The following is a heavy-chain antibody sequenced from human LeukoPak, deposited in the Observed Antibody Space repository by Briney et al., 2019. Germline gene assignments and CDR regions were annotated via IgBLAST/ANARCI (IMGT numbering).Heavy chain of an antibody. D-gene: IGHD2-8*01. J-gene: IGHJ4*02. Sequence: EPSQTLSLTCTVSGGSINSGGYYWSWIRQHPGKGLEWIGYIYYSGSTYYNPSLKSRVTISVDTSKNQFSLKLSSVTAADTAVYYCARARLGYCTNGVCYGLDYWGQGTLVTVSS. CDR3: ARARLGYCTNGVCYGLDY. V-gene: IGHV4-31*03. CDR2: IYYSGST. CDR1: GGSINSGGYY.